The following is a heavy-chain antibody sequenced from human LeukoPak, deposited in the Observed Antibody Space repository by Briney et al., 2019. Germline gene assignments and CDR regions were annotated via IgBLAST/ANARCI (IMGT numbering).Heavy chain of an antibody. J-gene: IGHJ4*02. CDR3: VREFVGGTFDY. D-gene: IGHD3-3*01. Sequence: ASVKVSCKASGYTFTTYYIHWMRQTPGQGFEWMGVSYPDAGTTDHGPRFRDRFVMTADTATSTVCMELRSLTSKDTGVYCVREFVGGTFDYWGQGALITVSA. CDR2: SYPDAGTT. V-gene: IGHV1-46*01. CDR1: GYTFTTYY.